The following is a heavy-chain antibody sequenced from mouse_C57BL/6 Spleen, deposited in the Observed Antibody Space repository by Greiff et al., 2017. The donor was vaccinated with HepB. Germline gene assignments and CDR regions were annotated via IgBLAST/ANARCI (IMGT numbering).Heavy chain of an antibody. CDR3: ATYYGSRVYFDY. CDR1: GYTFTDYY. D-gene: IGHD1-1*01. CDR2: INPNNGGT. Sequence: EVQLQQSGPELVKPGASVKISCKASGYTFTDYYMNWVKQSHGKSLEWIGDINPNNGGTSYNQKFKGKATLTVDKSSSTAYMELRSLTSEDSAVYYCATYYGSRVYFDYWGQGTTLTVSS. J-gene: IGHJ2*01. V-gene: IGHV1-26*01.